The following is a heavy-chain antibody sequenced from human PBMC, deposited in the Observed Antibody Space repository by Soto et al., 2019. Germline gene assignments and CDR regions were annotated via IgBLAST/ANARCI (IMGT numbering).Heavy chain of an antibody. CDR2: IDPSGGST. CDR1: GYTFNSYD. J-gene: IGHJ4*02. CDR3: ARVAPYFWVSNFDY. D-gene: IGHD3-3*01. V-gene: IGHV1-46*02. Sequence: ASVKVSCKASGYTFNSYDIHWVRQAPGQGLEWIGIIDPSGGSTTYAQKFQGRVTVTRDTSTTTVYMELSSLRSDDTAVYYCARVAPYFWVSNFDYWGQGTLVTVSS.